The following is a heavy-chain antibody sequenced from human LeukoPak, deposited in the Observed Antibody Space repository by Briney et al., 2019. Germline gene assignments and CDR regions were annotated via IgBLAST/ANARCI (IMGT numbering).Heavy chain of an antibody. Sequence: ASVKVSCKASGGTFSSYAISWVRQAPGQGLEWMGGIIPIFGTANYAQKFQGRVTITADESTSTAYMELSSLRSEDTAVYYCAKMVVAATEPFDYWGQGTLVTVSS. CDR3: AKMVVAATEPFDY. CDR2: IIPIFGTA. CDR1: GGTFSSYA. V-gene: IGHV1-69*13. J-gene: IGHJ4*02. D-gene: IGHD2-15*01.